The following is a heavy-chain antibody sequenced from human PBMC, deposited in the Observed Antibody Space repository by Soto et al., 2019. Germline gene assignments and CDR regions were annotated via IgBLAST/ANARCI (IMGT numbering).Heavy chain of an antibody. J-gene: IGHJ4*02. CDR1: GFNFSTYG. CDR2: ISYDGSHK. Sequence: HVQLVESGGGVVQPGRSLRLSCAVSGFNFSTYGMHWVRQAPGKGLEWVAVISYDGSHKAFADSVKGRIAISRDTSKNTLFLQMNRLREEDTAGYYCAKDLGKTSSWPADWGQGALVTVSS. D-gene: IGHD6-19*01. CDR3: AKDLGKTSSWPAD. V-gene: IGHV3-30*18.